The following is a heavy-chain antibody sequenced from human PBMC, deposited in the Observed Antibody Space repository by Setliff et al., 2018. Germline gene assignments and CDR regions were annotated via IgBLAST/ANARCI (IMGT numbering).Heavy chain of an antibody. D-gene: IGHD1-26*01. CDR3: ARGSIVGPTRGDFDF. J-gene: IGHJ4*02. CDR1: GGTLTTFTTYS. V-gene: IGHV1-69*16. Sequence: SVKVSCKACGGTLTTFTTYSLIWVRQAPGQGLEWMGGIIPITGTTNYAQRFQGRITISTDESSSTVYMEMSRLKSEDTAVYYCARGSIVGPTRGDFDFWGLGTLVTVPS. CDR2: IIPITGTT.